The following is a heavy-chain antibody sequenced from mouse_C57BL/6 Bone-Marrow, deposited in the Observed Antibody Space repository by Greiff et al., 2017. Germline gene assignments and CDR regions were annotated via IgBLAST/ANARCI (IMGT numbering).Heavy chain of an antibody. V-gene: IGHV1-80*01. CDR1: GYAFSTYW. CDR2: IYPGDGDT. CDR3: ARDWDYCDY. J-gene: IGHJ2*01. Sequence: QVQLQQSGAELVKPGASVKISCKVSGYAFSTYWMNWVQQRPGKGLEWIGQIYPGDGDTNYNGKVKGKATLTADKSSSTAYMQLSSLTSEDSAVYFCARDWDYCDYWGQGTTLTVSS. D-gene: IGHD4-1*01.